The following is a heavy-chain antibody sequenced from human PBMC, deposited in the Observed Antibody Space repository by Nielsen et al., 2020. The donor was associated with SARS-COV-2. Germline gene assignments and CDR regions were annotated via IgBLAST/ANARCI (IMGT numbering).Heavy chain of an antibody. V-gene: IGHV3-20*04. CDR1: GFTFDDYG. D-gene: IGHD3-22*01. CDR2: INWNSGSI. CDR3: AKGYDSSGIFDY. Sequence: GESLKISCAASGFTFDDYGMSWVRQAPGKGLEWVSGINWNSGSIGYADSVKGRFTISRDNAKNSLYLQMNSLRAEDTALYYCAKGYDSSGIFDYWGQGTLVTVSS. J-gene: IGHJ4*02.